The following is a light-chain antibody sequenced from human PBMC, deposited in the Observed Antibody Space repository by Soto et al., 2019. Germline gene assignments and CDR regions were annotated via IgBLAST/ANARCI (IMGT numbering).Light chain of an antibody. Sequence: QSALTQPASVSASPGQSIAISCTGTSSDVGGYNYVSWYQQHPGKAPKLMIYDVSNRPSGVSNRFSGSKSGNTASLTISGLQAEDEADYYCSSYTSSTTYVFGTGTKVIVL. V-gene: IGLV2-14*01. CDR3: SSYTSSTTYV. CDR2: DVS. J-gene: IGLJ1*01. CDR1: SSDVGGYNY.